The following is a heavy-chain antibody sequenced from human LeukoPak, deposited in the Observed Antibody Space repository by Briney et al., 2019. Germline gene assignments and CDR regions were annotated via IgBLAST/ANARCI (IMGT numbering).Heavy chain of an antibody. CDR1: GYSLSNYW. CDR3: ARQGSSGWYVY. Sequence: GESLKISCKGSGYSLSNYWIAWMRQMPGKGLEGMGIIYPGDSDTTYSPSFQGQVTISADKSVTTAYLQWSSLKASDTAMYYCARQGSSGWYVYWGQGTLVTVSS. D-gene: IGHD6-19*01. CDR2: IYPGDSDT. J-gene: IGHJ4*02. V-gene: IGHV5-51*01.